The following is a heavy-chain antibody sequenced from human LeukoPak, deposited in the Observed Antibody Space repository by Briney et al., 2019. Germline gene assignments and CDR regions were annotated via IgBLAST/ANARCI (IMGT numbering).Heavy chain of an antibody. V-gene: IGHV1-2*02. CDR3: ARGSWISMIVVVITSDFDY. D-gene: IGHD3-22*01. Sequence: SSVSVTCKSSGYTFTGYYLPRVRQPPAQGLGWVGCINLNSSGRNNAHTFRGRVTMTMDTAISTAYMELSRLRSDDTAVYYCARGSWISMIVVVITSDFDYWGQGTLVTVSS. CDR1: GYTFTGYY. CDR2: INLNSSGR. J-gene: IGHJ4*02.